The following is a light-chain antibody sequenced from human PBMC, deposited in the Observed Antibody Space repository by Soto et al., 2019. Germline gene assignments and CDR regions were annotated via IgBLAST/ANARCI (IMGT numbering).Light chain of an antibody. CDR2: KAS. V-gene: IGKV1-5*03. Sequence: DIQMTQSPSTLSASVGDRVTITCRASQSISSWLAWYQQKPGKAPKLLIYKASSLESGVPSRFSGSASGTEFTLTISSLQPYDFATYYCQQYNSYSRTFGQGTKVEIK. CDR1: QSISSW. J-gene: IGKJ1*01. CDR3: QQYNSYSRT.